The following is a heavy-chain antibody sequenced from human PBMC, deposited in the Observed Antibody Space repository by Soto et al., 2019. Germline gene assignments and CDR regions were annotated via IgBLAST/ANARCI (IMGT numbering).Heavy chain of an antibody. CDR1: GFTFSSYS. J-gene: IGHJ4*02. V-gene: IGHV3-48*01. CDR3: ASQSSEWLLFAS. CDR2: ISSSSSTI. D-gene: IGHD5-12*01. Sequence: EVQLVESGGGLVQPGGSLRLSCAAFGFTFSSYSMNWVRQAPGMGLEWVSYISSSSSTIYYADSVKGRFTISRDNAKNSLYLQMNSLRAEDTAVYYCASQSSEWLLFASWGQGTLVTVSS.